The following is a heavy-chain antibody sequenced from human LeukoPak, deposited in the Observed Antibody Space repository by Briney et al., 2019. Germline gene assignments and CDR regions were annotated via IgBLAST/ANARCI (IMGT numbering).Heavy chain of an antibody. Sequence: GGSLRLSCAASGSTFSSYDMTWVRQAPGKGLEWVSVISGSGGYTYYADSVKGRFTISRDNSKNTLYLHINSLRVEDTAVYYCAKDQPSSLVYWGQGTLVTVSS. CDR2: ISGSGGYT. CDR1: GSTFSSYD. D-gene: IGHD6-6*01. J-gene: IGHJ4*02. V-gene: IGHV3-23*01. CDR3: AKDQPSSLVY.